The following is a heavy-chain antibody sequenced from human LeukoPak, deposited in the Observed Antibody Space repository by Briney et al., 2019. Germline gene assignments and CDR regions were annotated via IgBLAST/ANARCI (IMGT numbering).Heavy chain of an antibody. J-gene: IGHJ5*02. CDR1: GYTFTTYY. Sequence: GASVKVSCKASGYTFTTYYMHWVRQAPGQGLEWMGIINPSGGSTSYAQKFQGRVTMTRDMSASTVYMELSSLRSEDTAVYYCARDLYSGYDGWLQPNWFDPWGQGTLVTVSS. CDR2: INPSGGST. D-gene: IGHD5-12*01. CDR3: ARDLYSGYDGWLQPNWFDP. V-gene: IGHV1-46*01.